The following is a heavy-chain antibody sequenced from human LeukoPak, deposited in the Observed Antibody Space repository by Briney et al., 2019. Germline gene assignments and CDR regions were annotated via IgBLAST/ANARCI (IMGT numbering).Heavy chain of an antibody. D-gene: IGHD6-19*01. CDR3: ARDLYPGIAVAGTRYYYYYGMDV. Sequence: SETLSLTCTVSGGSISSYYWSWIRQPAGKGLEWIGRIYTSGSTNYNPSLKSRVTMSVDTSKNQFSLMLSSVTAADTAVYYCARDLYPGIAVAGTRYYYYYGMDVWGQGTTVTVSS. CDR1: GGSISSYY. CDR2: IYTSGST. V-gene: IGHV4-4*07. J-gene: IGHJ6*02.